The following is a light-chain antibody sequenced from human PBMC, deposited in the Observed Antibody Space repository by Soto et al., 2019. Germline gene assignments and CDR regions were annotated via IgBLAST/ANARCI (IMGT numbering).Light chain of an antibody. CDR3: CSYAGDSTWV. J-gene: IGLJ3*02. V-gene: IGLV2-23*01. CDR1: SSDVGSYNL. Sequence: QSVLTQPASVSGSPGQSVTISCTGTSSDVGSYNLVSWYQQKPGKAPKLVIYEYDKRPSGISNRFSGSKSGSTASLTVSGLQVEDEADYYCCSYAGDSTWVFGGGTQLTVL. CDR2: EYD.